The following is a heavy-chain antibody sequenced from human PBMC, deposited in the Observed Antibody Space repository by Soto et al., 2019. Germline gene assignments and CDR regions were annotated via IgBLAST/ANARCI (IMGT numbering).Heavy chain of an antibody. V-gene: IGHV3-30-3*01. J-gene: IGHJ4*02. CDR1: GFTFSSYA. D-gene: IGHD3-10*01. Sequence: QVQLVESGGGVVQPGRSLRLSCAASGFTFSSYAMHWVRQAPGKGLEWVAVISYDGSNKYYADSVKGRFTISRDNSKNTLYLQMNSLRAEDTAVYYCARDLSPPPLWFGERTSGFDYWGQGTLVTVSS. CDR3: ARDLSPPPLWFGERTSGFDY. CDR2: ISYDGSNK.